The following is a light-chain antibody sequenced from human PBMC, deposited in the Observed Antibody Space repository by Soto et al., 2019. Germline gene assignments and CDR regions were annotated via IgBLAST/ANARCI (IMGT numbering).Light chain of an antibody. V-gene: IGKV1-39*01. J-gene: IGKJ1*01. CDR2: STS. Sequence: DIQMTQSPSSLSASVGDRVTITCRASQYITRYLNWYQQKSGRGPKLLISSTSSLQIGVPSRFAGSGSGTDFTLTISSLQPEDFATYYCQQSDAIPLTFGQGTRVEIK. CDR3: QQSDAIPLT. CDR1: QYITRY.